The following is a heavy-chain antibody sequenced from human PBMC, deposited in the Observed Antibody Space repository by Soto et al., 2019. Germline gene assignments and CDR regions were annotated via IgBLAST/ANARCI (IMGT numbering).Heavy chain of an antibody. CDR1: GGSFSGYY. CDR3: ARDPPDFLSAFDY. J-gene: IGHJ4*02. V-gene: IGHV4-34*01. Sequence: ASETLSLTCAVYGGSFSGYYWSWIRQPPGKGLEWIGEINHSGSTNYNPSLKSRVTISVDTSKNQFSLKLSSVTPADTAVYYCARDPPDFLSAFDYWGRGTLVTVSS. CDR2: INHSGST. D-gene: IGHD6-19*01.